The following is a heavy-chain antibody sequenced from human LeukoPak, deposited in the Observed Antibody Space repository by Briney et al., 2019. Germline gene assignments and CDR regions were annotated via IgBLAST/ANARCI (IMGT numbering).Heavy chain of an antibody. J-gene: IGHJ5*02. Sequence: SETLSLTCTVSGGSISSYYWNWIRQPPGKVLEWIGYIYYSGSTKYNPSLKSRVTISVDTSKNQFSLKLSSVTAADTAVYCCARSSNWNWFDPWGQGTLVTVSS. CDR3: ARSSNWNWFDP. D-gene: IGHD4-11*01. CDR1: GGSISSYY. V-gene: IGHV4-59*08. CDR2: IYYSGST.